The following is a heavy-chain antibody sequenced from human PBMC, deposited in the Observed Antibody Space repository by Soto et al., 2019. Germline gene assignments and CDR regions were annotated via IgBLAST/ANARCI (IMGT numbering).Heavy chain of an antibody. D-gene: IGHD6-19*01. CDR2: IYYSGST. J-gene: IGHJ3*02. V-gene: IGHV4-59*01. CDR3: ARVYSSGSPSFDI. CDR1: GGSISSYY. Sequence: SETLSLTCTVSGGSISSYYWSWIRQPPGKGLEWIGYIYYSGSTNYNPSLKSRVTISVDTSKNQFSLKLSSVTAADTAVYYCARVYSSGSPSFDIWGQGTMVTVSS.